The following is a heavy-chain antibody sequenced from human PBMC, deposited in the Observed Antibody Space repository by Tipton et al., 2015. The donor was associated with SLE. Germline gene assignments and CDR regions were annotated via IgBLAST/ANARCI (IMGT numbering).Heavy chain of an antibody. D-gene: IGHD4-17*01. Sequence: TLSLTCTVSGGSISSRYWSWIRQPPGKGLEWFGYIFNSGSTNYNPSPKSRVTISVDTSKNQFSLRLKSVTAADTAVYYCAGIGGKATVSPFYYYGMDVWGQGTTVTVSS. CDR2: IFNSGST. CDR3: AGIGGKATVSPFYYYGMDV. V-gene: IGHV4-59*11. CDR1: GGSISSRY. J-gene: IGHJ6*02.